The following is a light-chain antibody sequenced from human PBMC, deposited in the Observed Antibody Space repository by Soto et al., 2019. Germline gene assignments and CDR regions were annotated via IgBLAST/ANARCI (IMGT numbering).Light chain of an antibody. J-gene: IGKJ1*01. CDR1: QSISTW. CDR3: LQDINYPLT. CDR2: DAS. V-gene: IGKV1-5*01. Sequence: DIQMTQSPSTLSASVGDTVTITCRASQSISTWLAWYQQKPGKAPRLLIFDASNLQSGVPSRFSGSGSGTDFTLAISSLQPEDSATYYCLQDINYPLTFGEGTKVDIK.